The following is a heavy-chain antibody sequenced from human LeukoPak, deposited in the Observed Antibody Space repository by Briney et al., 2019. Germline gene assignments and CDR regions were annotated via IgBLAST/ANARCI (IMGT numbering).Heavy chain of an antibody. V-gene: IGHV3-53*01. CDR1: GFTVSSNY. Sequence: PGGSLRLSCAASGFTVSSNYMSWVRQAPGKGLEWVSVIYSGGSTYYADSVKGRFTISRDNSKNTLYLQMNSLRAEDTAVYYCARDYPGYSGYDAREDALDIWGQGTMVTVSS. J-gene: IGHJ3*02. CDR2: IYSGGST. D-gene: IGHD5-12*01. CDR3: ARDYPGYSGYDAREDALDI.